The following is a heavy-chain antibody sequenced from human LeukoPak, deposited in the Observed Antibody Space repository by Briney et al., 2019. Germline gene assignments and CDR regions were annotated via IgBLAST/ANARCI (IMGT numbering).Heavy chain of an antibody. J-gene: IGHJ4*02. CDR3: ATARTTRYCSGGSCFSDFDY. V-gene: IGHV3-11*01. CDR2: ISSSGSTI. CDR1: GFTFSDYY. D-gene: IGHD2-15*01. Sequence: SGGSLRLSCAASGFTFSDYYMSWIRQAPGKGLEWVSYISSSGSTIYYADSVKGRFTTSRDNAKNSLYLQMNSLRAEDTAVYYCATARTTRYCSGGSCFSDFDYWGQGTLVTVSS.